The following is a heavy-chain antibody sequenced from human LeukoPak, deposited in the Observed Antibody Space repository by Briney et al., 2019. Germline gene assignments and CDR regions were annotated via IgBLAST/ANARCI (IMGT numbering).Heavy chain of an antibody. CDR2: INPNNGDT. CDR1: GYTFTGYY. D-gene: IGHD6-19*01. V-gene: IGHV1-2*02. Sequence: ASVKVSCKTSGYTFTGYYMHWVRQAPGQGLEGMGWINPNNGDTKYAQKFQGRVTMNRDTSISTAYMELSRLRSDDTAVYYCARDFFGSGWYLVGYWGQGTLVTVSS. J-gene: IGHJ4*02. CDR3: ARDFFGSGWYLVGY.